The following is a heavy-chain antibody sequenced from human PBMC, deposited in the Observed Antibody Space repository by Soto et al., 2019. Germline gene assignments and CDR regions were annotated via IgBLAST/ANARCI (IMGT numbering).Heavy chain of an antibody. CDR3: ARDTGQPLLLGDLDY. V-gene: IGHV3-11*06. CDR2: ISSSSSYT. CDR1: GFTFSDYY. D-gene: IGHD2-15*01. Sequence: GGSLRLSCAASGFTFSDYYMSWIRQAPGKGLEWVSYISSSSSYTNYADSVKGRFTISRDNAKNSLYLQMNSLRAEDTAVYYCARDTGQPLLLGDLDYWGQGTLVTVSS. J-gene: IGHJ4*02.